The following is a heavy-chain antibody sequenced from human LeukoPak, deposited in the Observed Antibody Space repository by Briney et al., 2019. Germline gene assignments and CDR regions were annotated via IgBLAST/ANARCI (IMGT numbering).Heavy chain of an antibody. J-gene: IGHJ4*02. D-gene: IGHD3-10*01. Sequence: PGGSLRLSCAASGFTFSSYGMHWVRQAPGKGLEWVAVIWYDGSNKYYADSVKGRFTISRDNSKNTLYLQMNSLRAEDTAVYYCARDPPRRGRGYYFDYWGQGTLVTVSS. CDR3: ARDPPRRGRGYYFDY. V-gene: IGHV3-33*01. CDR2: IWYDGSNK. CDR1: GFTFSSYG.